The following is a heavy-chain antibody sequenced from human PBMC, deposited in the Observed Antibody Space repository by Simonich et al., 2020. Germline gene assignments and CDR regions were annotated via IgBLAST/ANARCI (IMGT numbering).Heavy chain of an antibody. J-gene: IGHJ5*02. CDR3: ALRGGDFNFWSGYRFDP. CDR1: GGTFSSYA. D-gene: IGHD3-3*01. Sequence: QVQLGQSGAEVKKPGSSVTVSCKASGGTFSSYAISWVRQAPGQGLEWMGVVIPIFGTANYSQKFQGRVTITADESTSTAYMELSSLRSEDTAVYYCALRGGDFNFWSGYRFDPWGQGTLVTVSS. CDR2: VIPIFGTA. V-gene: IGHV1-69*13.